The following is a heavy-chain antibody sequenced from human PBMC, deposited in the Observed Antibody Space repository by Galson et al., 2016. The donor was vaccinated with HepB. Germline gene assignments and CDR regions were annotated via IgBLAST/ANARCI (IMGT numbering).Heavy chain of an antibody. V-gene: IGHV4-31*11. CDR2: IYYRRTT. CDR1: GGSVNNDHYY. J-gene: IGHJ4*02. D-gene: IGHD6-19*01. Sequence: TLSLTCAVSGGSVNNDHYYWSWVRQLPDKGLEWIGFIYYRRTTYYNPSLKSRLTISLDTSENQFSLRLTSVTAADTAVYYCAREGSSSGWYYFGSWGQGILVTVSS. CDR3: AREGSSSGWYYFGS.